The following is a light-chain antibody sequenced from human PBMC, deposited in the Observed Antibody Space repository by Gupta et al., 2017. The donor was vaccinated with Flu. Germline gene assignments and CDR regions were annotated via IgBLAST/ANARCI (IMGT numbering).Light chain of an antibody. J-gene: IGLJ2*01. CDR1: ALPKQF. Sequence: SVCPCQPATITCSGDALPKQFAYWYQQRPGQAPVLVIFKGSQRPAGIPERFSGSGSGTTVTLTITGVQAEDEADYYCQSADRSVTYVIFGGGTKLTVL. CDR3: QSADRSVTYVI. V-gene: IGLV3-25*01. CDR2: KGS.